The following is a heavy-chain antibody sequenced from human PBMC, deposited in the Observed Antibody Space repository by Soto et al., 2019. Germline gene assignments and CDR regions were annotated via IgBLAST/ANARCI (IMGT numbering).Heavy chain of an antibody. CDR2: ISAYNGNT. V-gene: IGHV1-18*01. J-gene: IGHJ6*02. D-gene: IGHD3-3*01. CDR1: GYTFTSYG. Sequence: GASVKVSCKASGYTFTSYGISWVRQAPGQGLEWMGWISAYNGNTNYAQKLQGRVTMTTDTSTSTAYMELRSLRSDDTAVYYCARDQYDFWSGYPVYYYGMDVWGQGTTVTVSS. CDR3: ARDQYDFWSGYPVYYYGMDV.